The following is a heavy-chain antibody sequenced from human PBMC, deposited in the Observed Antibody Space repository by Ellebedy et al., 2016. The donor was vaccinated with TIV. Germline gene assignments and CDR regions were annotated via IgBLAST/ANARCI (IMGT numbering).Heavy chain of an antibody. D-gene: IGHD1-26*01. J-gene: IGHJ4*02. CDR2: IYYSGST. Sequence: MPSETLSLTCTVSGGSISSYYWSWIRQPPGKGLEWIGYIYYSGSTNYNPSLKSRVTISVDTSKNQFSLKLSSVTAADTAVYYRARGVGATFDYWGQGTLVTVSS. V-gene: IGHV4-59*01. CDR1: GGSISSYY. CDR3: ARGVGATFDY.